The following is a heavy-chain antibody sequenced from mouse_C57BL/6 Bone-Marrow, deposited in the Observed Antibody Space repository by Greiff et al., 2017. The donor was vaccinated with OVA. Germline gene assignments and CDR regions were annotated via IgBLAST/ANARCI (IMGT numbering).Heavy chain of an antibody. J-gene: IGHJ2*01. CDR1: GYSITSGYY. Sequence: DVQLVESGPGLVKPSQSLSLTCSVTGYSITSGYYWNWIRQFPGNKLEWMGYISYDGSNNYNPSLKNRISITRDTSKNQFFLKLNSVTTEDTATYYCARDQSSLYFDYWGQGTTLTVSS. CDR3: ARDQSSLYFDY. D-gene: IGHD1-1*01. V-gene: IGHV3-6*01. CDR2: ISYDGSN.